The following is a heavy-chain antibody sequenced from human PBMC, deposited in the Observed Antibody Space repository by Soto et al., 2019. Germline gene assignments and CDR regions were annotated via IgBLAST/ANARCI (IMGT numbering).Heavy chain of an antibody. CDR2: IYYSGST. Sequence: SETLSLTCTVSGGSIISGGYYWSWIRQHPGKGLEWIGYIYYSGSTYYNPSLKSRVTISVDTSKNQFSLKLSSVTAADTAVYYCARDSGSVDYYGMDVWGQGTTVTVSS. CDR1: GGSIISGGYY. J-gene: IGHJ6*02. D-gene: IGHD6-19*01. CDR3: ARDSGSVDYYGMDV. V-gene: IGHV4-31*03.